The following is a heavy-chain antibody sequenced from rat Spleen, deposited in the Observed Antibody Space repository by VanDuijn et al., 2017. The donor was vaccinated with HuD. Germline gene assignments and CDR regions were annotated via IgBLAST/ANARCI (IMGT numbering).Heavy chain of an antibody. Sequence: EVQLVASGGGLVRPGRSLKLSCAASGFTFNRYYMVWVRQAPTKGLEWVATISYDGSSTYYRDSVKGRFTISRDNAENTVYLQMNSLRSEDTATYYCTGGGIPWYLDFWGPGTMVTVSS. J-gene: IGHJ1*01. CDR1: GFTFNRYY. V-gene: IGHV5-7*01. CDR2: ISYDGSST. CDR3: TGGGIPWYLDF. D-gene: IGHD2-2*01.